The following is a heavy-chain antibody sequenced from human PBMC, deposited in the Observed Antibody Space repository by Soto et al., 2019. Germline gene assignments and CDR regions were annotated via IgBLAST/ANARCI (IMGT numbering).Heavy chain of an antibody. CDR3: ARLQQWLVPPYYYYYGMDV. D-gene: IGHD6-19*01. V-gene: IGHV4-59*08. Sequence: PSETLSLTCTVSGGSISPYYWSCVRQPPGKGLKWIAFIFYSGSTNYNPSLKSRVTISVDTSKNQFSLKLTSVTAADTAVYYCARLQQWLVPPYYYYYGMDVWGQGTTVTVSS. CDR1: GGSISPYY. CDR2: IFYSGST. J-gene: IGHJ6*02.